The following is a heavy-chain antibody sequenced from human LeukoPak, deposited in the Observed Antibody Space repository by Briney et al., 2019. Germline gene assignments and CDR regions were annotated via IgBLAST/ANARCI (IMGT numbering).Heavy chain of an antibody. D-gene: IGHD3-9*01. CDR1: GFTFSSYG. CDR3: AKVFPDYDILTGPGDY. CDR2: IRSGGSNK. V-gene: IGHV3-30*02. J-gene: IGHJ4*02. Sequence: AGGPLRLSCAASGFTFSSYGMHWVRQAPGKGLEWVAFIRSGGSNKYYADSVKGRFTISRDNSKNTLYLQMNSLRVEDTAVYYCAKVFPDYDILTGPGDYWGQGTLVTVSS.